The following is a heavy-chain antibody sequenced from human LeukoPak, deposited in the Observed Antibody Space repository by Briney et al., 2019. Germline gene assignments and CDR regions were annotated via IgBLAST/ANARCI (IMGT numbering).Heavy chain of an antibody. V-gene: IGHV4-31*03. CDR3: ARGIVVVPASLTQPSPLYYYYGMDV. Sequence: SETLSLTCTVSGGSISSGGYYWSWIRQHPGKGLEWIGYIYYSGSTYYNPSLKSRVTISVDTSKNQFSLKLSSVTAADTAVYYCARGIVVVPASLTQPSPLYYYYGMDVWGQGTTVTVSS. D-gene: IGHD2-2*01. CDR2: IYYSGST. J-gene: IGHJ6*02. CDR1: GGSISSGGYY.